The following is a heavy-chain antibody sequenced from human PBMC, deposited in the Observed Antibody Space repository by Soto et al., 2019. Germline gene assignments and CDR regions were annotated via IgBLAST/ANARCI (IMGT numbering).Heavy chain of an antibody. CDR2: IIPIFGTA. D-gene: IGHD5-12*01. V-gene: IGHV1-69*06. CDR3: ARAMEEMATIGY. J-gene: IGHJ4*02. Sequence: SVKVSCKASGGTFSSYAISWVRQAPGQGLEWMGGIIPIFGTANYAQKFQGRVTITADKSTSTAYMELSSLRSEDTAVYYCARAMEEMATIGYWGQGTLVTVSS. CDR1: GGTFSSYA.